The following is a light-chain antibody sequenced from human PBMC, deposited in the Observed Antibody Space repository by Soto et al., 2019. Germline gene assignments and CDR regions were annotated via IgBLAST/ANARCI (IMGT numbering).Light chain of an antibody. CDR3: QQYGSSPLT. CDR1: QSVSSSY. V-gene: IGKV3-20*01. J-gene: IGKJ1*01. CDR2: GAS. Sequence: EIVLTQSPGTLSLSPRERTTLCRRSSQSVSSSYVAWDQQKPGPAPRVLRDGASSRATGIPGRFSGSGAGTDFTLTISRLEPEDFAVYYCQQYGSSPLTFGQGTKVDIK.